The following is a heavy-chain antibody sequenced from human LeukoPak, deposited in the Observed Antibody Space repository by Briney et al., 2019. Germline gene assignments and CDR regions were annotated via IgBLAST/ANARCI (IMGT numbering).Heavy chain of an antibody. CDR2: ISGSGGST. CDR3: AKDPETETYYDFWSGYFDP. D-gene: IGHD3-3*01. J-gene: IGHJ5*02. V-gene: IGHV3-23*01. CDR1: GFTFSSYA. Sequence: GSLRLSCAASGFTFSSYAMSWVRQAPGKGLEWVSAISGSGGSTYYADSVKGRFTISRDNSKNTLYLQMNSLGAEDTAVYYCAKDPETETYYDFWSGYFDPWGQGTLVTVSS.